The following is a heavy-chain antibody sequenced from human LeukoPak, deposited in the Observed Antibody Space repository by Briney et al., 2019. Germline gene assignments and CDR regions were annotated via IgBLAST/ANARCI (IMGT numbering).Heavy chain of an antibody. J-gene: IGHJ6*04. D-gene: IGHD3-10*02. V-gene: IGHV3-48*04. CDR1: GFSFTTYW. CDR3: AELGITMIGGV. Sequence: GGSLRLSCAASGFSFTTYWMGWVCQAPGKGLEWVSYISSSGSTIYYADSVKGRFTISRDNAKNSLYLQMNSLRAEDTAVYYCAELGITMIGGVWGKGTTVTISS. CDR2: ISSSGSTI.